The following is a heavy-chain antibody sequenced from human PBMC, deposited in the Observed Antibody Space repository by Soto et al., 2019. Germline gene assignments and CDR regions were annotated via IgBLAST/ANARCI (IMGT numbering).Heavy chain of an antibody. CDR3: ARSVGPYPYSSGWPYYYYGLDV. CDR1: GFTSGSYA. V-gene: IGHV3-30-3*01. J-gene: IGHJ6*02. Sequence: LRLSCSASGFTSGSYAMHWVRQAPGKGLEWLAVISYDGSNKYYADSVKGRFTISRDNSKNTLYLQRNSLGAEDTAVYYCARSVGPYPYSSGWPYYYYGLDVWGHGTTVTVSS. CDR2: ISYDGSNK. D-gene: IGHD6-19*01.